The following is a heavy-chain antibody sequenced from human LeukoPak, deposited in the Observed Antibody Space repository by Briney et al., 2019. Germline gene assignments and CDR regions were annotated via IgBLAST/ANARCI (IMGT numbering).Heavy chain of an antibody. CDR2: IYYSGST. J-gene: IGHJ4*02. D-gene: IGHD5-18*01. CDR1: GGSISSYY. V-gene: IGHV4-59*01. CDR3: ARGKGGYSYVFDY. Sequence: SETLSLTCTVSGGSISSYYWSWVRQPPGKGLEWIGYIYYSGSTNYNPSLKSRVTISVDTSKNQFSLKLSSVTAADTAVYYCARGKGGYSYVFDYWGQGTLVTVSS.